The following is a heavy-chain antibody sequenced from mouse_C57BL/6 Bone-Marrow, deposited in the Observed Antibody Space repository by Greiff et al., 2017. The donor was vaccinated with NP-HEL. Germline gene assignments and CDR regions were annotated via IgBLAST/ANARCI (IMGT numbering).Heavy chain of an antibody. CDR2: ISDGGSYT. V-gene: IGHV5-4*01. CDR1: GFTFSSYA. J-gene: IGHJ2*01. CDR3: ARDPLYH. Sequence: EVKLMESGGGLVKPGGSLKLSCAASGFTFSSYAMSWVRQPPEKRLEWVATISDGGSYTYYPDNVKGRFTISRDNAKNNLYLQMSHLKSEDTAMYYCARDPLYHWGQGTTLTVSS. D-gene: IGHD2-3*01.